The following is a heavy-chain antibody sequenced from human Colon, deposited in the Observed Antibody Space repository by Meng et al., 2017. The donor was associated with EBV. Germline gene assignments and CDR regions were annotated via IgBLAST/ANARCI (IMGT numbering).Heavy chain of an antibody. Sequence: GQVQPRGAALLDSSRTLSPTCAVYAGSLVGPARNRGRQPPGKRLAWIGEIIHGGSPSYKPSLKGRVTISTDTTKNQLSLMLSSVASADTAVYYCARRPTGIDYWGQGTLVTVSS. CDR2: IIHGGSP. D-gene: IGHD2-8*02. CDR1: AGSLVGPA. CDR3: ARRPTGIDY. V-gene: IGHV4-34*12. J-gene: IGHJ4*02.